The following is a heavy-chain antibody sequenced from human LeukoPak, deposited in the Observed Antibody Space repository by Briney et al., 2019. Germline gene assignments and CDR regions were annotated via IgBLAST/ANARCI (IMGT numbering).Heavy chain of an antibody. J-gene: IGHJ4*02. Sequence: GGSLRLSCAASGFPFSSYEMNWVRQAPGKGLEWVSYISISGDTIYYADSVKGRFTVSRDNAKNSLYLQMNGLRAEDTAVYYCAGITGWYIDYWGQGTLVTVSS. CDR1: GFPFSSYE. CDR3: AGITGWYIDY. CDR2: ISISGDTI. D-gene: IGHD6-19*01. V-gene: IGHV3-48*03.